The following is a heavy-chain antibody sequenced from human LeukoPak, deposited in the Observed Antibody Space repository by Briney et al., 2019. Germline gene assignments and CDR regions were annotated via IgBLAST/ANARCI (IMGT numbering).Heavy chain of an antibody. J-gene: IGHJ4*02. V-gene: IGHV3-23*01. D-gene: IGHD6-13*01. Sequence: PGGSLRLSCSASGFTFNNYGMSWVRQAPGKGLEWVSSISGSGDSTYYADSVKGRFTISRDNSKNTLYLQMNSLRAEDTAVYYCAKEAPIAAAGNYFDYWGQGTLVTVSS. CDR3: AKEAPIAAAGNYFDY. CDR1: GFTFNNYG. CDR2: ISGSGDST.